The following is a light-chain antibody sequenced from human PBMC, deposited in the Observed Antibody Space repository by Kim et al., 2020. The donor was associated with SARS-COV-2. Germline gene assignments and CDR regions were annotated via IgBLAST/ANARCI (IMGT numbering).Light chain of an antibody. CDR3: QQYDSSPPYT. CDR2: GAS. CDR1: QSVSSSY. J-gene: IGKJ2*01. V-gene: IGKV3-20*01. Sequence: EIVLTQSPGTLSLSPGERATLSCRASQSVSSSYLAWYQQKPGQAPRLLIYGASSRATGIPDRFSGSGSGTDFTLTISRLETEDFAVYYFQQYDSSPPYTFGQGTKLE.